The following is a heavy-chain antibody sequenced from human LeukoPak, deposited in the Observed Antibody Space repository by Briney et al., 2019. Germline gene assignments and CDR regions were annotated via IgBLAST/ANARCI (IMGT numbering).Heavy chain of an antibody. Sequence: GGSLRLSCAGSGFTFSDFWMTWVRQTPGKGLEWVANIKEDGTEKNLVDSVKGRFAISRDNTKNLLFLEMNNLRGDDTAIYYCVRESRPGGAMGLYHNLDYWGQGTLVAVSS. CDR1: GFTFSDFW. J-gene: IGHJ4*02. CDR2: IKEDGTEK. D-gene: IGHD1-1*01. CDR3: VRESRPGGAMGLYHNLDY. V-gene: IGHV3-7*01.